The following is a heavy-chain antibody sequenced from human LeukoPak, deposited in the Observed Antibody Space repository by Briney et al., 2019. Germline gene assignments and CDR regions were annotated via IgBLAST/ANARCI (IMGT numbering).Heavy chain of an antibody. CDR1: GYTFTSYG. V-gene: IGHV1-18*01. CDR2: ISAYNGNT. J-gene: IGHJ6*03. CDR3: ARRSAPNRLAFYYYYYMDV. Sequence: GAPVKVSCKASGYTFTSYGISWVRQAPGQGLEWMGWISAYNGNTNYAQKLQGRVTMTTDTSTSTAYMELRSLRSDDTAVYYCARRSAPNRLAFYYYYYMDVWGKGTTVTVSS. D-gene: IGHD1-14*01.